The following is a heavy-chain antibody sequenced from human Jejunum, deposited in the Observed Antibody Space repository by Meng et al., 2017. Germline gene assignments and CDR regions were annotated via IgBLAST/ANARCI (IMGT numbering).Heavy chain of an antibody. J-gene: IGHJ4*02. Sequence: VRLQEAGQGLVSPSETLALTCTVSGDSVSSDNYYWSWIRQPPGKGLEWIGYVYYSGHTDCNPSLKSRLSISIDTSKNHFSLKLSSVTAADTAVYYCARTPLYSGSYYFDPWGQGALVTVSS. CDR3: ARTPLYSGSYYFDP. CDR1: GDSVSSDNYY. CDR2: VYYSGHT. V-gene: IGHV4-61*03. D-gene: IGHD1-26*01.